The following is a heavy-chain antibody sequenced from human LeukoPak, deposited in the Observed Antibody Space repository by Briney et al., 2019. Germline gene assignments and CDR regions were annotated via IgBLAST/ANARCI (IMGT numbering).Heavy chain of an antibody. Sequence: GASVKVSCKASGYTFTSHGISWVRQAPGQGLEWMGWISAYNGNTNYAQKLQGRVTMTTDTSTSTAYMELRSLRSDDTAVYYCARGYYDSSGYYFILIDYWGQGTLVTVSS. CDR1: GYTFTSHG. J-gene: IGHJ4*02. D-gene: IGHD3-22*01. CDR3: ARGYYDSSGYYFILIDY. CDR2: ISAYNGNT. V-gene: IGHV1-18*01.